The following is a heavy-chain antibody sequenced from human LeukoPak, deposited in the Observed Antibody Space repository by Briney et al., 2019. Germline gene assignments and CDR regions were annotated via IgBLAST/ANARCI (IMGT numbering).Heavy chain of an antibody. Sequence: GGSLRLSCAASGFTFSSYGMHWVRQAPGKGLEWVAVISYDGSNKYYADSVKGRFTISRDNSKNTLYLQMNSLRAEDTAVYYCAKDNSGWYPAYYFDYWGQGTLVTVSS. CDR1: GFTFSSYG. D-gene: IGHD6-19*01. J-gene: IGHJ4*02. CDR3: AKDNSGWYPAYYFDY. CDR2: ISYDGSNK. V-gene: IGHV3-30*18.